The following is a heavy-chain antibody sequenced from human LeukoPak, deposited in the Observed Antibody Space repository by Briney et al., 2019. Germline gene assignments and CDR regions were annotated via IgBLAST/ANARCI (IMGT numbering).Heavy chain of an antibody. CDR1: GFTFSSYA. V-gene: IGHV3-23*01. Sequence: GGSLRLSCAASGFTFSSYAMSWVRQAPGKGLEWVSIISGSGDNTYYADSMKGRFTISRDNSKNTLYLQMNSLRAEDTAVYYCAKAHSSSWYYFDYWGQGTLVTVSS. D-gene: IGHD6-13*01. J-gene: IGHJ4*02. CDR3: AKAHSSSWYYFDY. CDR2: ISGSGDNT.